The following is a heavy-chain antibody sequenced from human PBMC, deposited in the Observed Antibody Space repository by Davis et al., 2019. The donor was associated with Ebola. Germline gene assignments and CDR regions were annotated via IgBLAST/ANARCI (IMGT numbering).Heavy chain of an antibody. CDR2: ISSTGNLI. CDR1: GFTFSTYS. J-gene: IGHJ4*02. D-gene: IGHD6-19*01. V-gene: IGHV3-48*01. Sequence: PGGSLRLSCAASGFTFSTYSMNWVRQAPGKGLEWVSYISSTGNLIYYADSVKGRFTISRDNSKNTLYLQVNSLRPEDTAVYYCAKNGYGSGWPLDYWGQGTLVTVSS. CDR3: AKNGYGSGWPLDY.